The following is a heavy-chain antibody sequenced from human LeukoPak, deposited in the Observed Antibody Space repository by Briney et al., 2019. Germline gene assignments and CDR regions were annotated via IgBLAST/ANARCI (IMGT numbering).Heavy chain of an antibody. V-gene: IGHV3-9*03. J-gene: IGHJ3*02. D-gene: IGHD1-26*01. CDR3: AKGGGSYYVDAFDI. CDR2: ISWNSGSI. Sequence: GRSLRLSCAASGFTFDDYAMHWVRQAPGKGLEWVSGISWNSGSICYADSVKGRFTISRDNAKNSLYLQMNSLRAEDMALYYCAKGGGSYYVDAFDIWGQGTMVTVSS. CDR1: GFTFDDYA.